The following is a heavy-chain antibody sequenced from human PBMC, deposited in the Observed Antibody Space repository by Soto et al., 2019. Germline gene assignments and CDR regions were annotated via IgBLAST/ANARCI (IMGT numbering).Heavy chain of an antibody. CDR1: GYTFTSYA. V-gene: IGHV1-3*01. CDR3: ARDPYSSGWHHDAFDI. Sequence: EASVKVSCKASGYTFTSYAMHWVRQAPGQRLEWMGWINAGNGNTKYSQKFQGRVTITRDTSASTAYMELSSLRSEDTAVYYCARDPYSSGWHHDAFDIWGQGTMVTVSS. D-gene: IGHD6-19*01. J-gene: IGHJ3*02. CDR2: INAGNGNT.